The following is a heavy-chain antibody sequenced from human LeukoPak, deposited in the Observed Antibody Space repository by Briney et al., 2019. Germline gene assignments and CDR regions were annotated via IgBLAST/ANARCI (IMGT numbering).Heavy chain of an antibody. J-gene: IGHJ5*02. D-gene: IGHD2-21*02. V-gene: IGHV3-74*01. Sequence: PGGSLRLSCAASGFTFSSYWMHWVRQAPGKGPEWVSHINGDGSDTGYADSVKGRFTISRDNSKTTVYLQMNSLRAEDTAVYYCSRDQLSYCDGDCPWGQGTLVTVSS. CDR2: INGDGSDT. CDR3: SRDQLSYCDGDCP. CDR1: GFTFSSYW.